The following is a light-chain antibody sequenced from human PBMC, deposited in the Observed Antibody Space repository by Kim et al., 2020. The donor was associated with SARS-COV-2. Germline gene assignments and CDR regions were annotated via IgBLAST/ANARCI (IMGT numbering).Light chain of an antibody. CDR3: SSYTSSSTYV. CDR1: STDVGGYNY. V-gene: IGLV2-14*03. Sequence: GQAITTPRTGTSTDVGGYNYVSWYQQHPGKAPKFMIYDVSNRPSGVSNRFSGSKSGNTASLTISGLQADDEADYYCSSYTSSSTYVFGTGTKVTVL. CDR2: DVS. J-gene: IGLJ1*01.